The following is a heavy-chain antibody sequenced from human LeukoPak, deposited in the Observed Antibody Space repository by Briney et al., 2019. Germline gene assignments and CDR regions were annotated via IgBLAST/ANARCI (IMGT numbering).Heavy chain of an antibody. CDR2: TYSGGTT. D-gene: IGHD2/OR15-2a*01. Sequence: GLSVRLSCAASGFSISPSYMSWLRPAAGKGLAWVSVTYSGGTTYYADAVKGRFTVSRDTSKNTLYLQMNSLRAEDTSVYYCARDRSTSYYYYGMDVWGQGTTVTVSS. J-gene: IGHJ6*02. CDR3: ARDRSTSYYYYGMDV. CDR1: GFSISPSY. V-gene: IGHV3-66*01.